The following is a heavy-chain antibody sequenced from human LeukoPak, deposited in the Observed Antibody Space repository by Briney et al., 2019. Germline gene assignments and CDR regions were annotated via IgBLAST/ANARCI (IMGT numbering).Heavy chain of an antibody. D-gene: IGHD6-19*01. CDR2: IKQDGSEK. Sequence: GGSLRLSCAASGFTFSSYWMSWVRQAPGKGLEWVANIKQDGSEKYYVDSVKGRFTISRDNAKNSLYLQMNSLRTEDTALYYCAKGQQWLVQRGFDIWGQGTMVTVSS. CDR3: AKGQQWLVQRGFDI. CDR1: GFTFSSYW. V-gene: IGHV3-7*03. J-gene: IGHJ3*02.